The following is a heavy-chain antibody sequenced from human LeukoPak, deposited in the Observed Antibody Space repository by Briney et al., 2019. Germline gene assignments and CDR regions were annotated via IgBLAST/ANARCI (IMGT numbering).Heavy chain of an antibody. Sequence: GGSLRLSCAASGFTFSSYAMHWVRQAPGKGLEWVAVISYDGSNKYYADSVKGRFTISIDNSKNTLYLQMNSLRAEDTAVYYCARENSSGWYNYGMDVWGKGTTVTVSS. CDR1: GFTFSSYA. J-gene: IGHJ6*04. V-gene: IGHV3-30*04. CDR2: ISYDGSNK. CDR3: ARENSSGWYNYGMDV. D-gene: IGHD6-19*01.